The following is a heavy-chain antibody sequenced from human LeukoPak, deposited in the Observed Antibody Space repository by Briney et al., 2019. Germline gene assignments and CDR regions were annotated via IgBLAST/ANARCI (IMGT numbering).Heavy chain of an antibody. Sequence: QPGGSLRLSCAASGFTFSTYGMHWVRQAPGKGLEWVTVIWHDGSHKDYADSVKGRFTISRDNSKNTLYLQMNSLRAEDTAVYYCAKEAVGYWGQGTLVTVSS. CDR3: AKEAVGY. CDR2: IWHDGSHK. CDR1: GFTFSTYG. V-gene: IGHV3-33*06. J-gene: IGHJ4*02.